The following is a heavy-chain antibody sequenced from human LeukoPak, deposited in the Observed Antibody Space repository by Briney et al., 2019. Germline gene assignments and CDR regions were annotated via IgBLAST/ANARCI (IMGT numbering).Heavy chain of an antibody. Sequence: PGGSLRLSCAASGFTFDDYGMSWVRQAPGKGLEWVSGINWNGGSTGYADSVKGGFTISSDNAKNSRDLQMNSLRAEATALYHCARSSFHLSNDEHGMDVWGQGTTVTVSS. V-gene: IGHV3-20*01. D-gene: IGHD1-1*01. CDR3: ARSSFHLSNDEHGMDV. J-gene: IGHJ6*02. CDR1: GFTFDDYG. CDR2: INWNGGST.